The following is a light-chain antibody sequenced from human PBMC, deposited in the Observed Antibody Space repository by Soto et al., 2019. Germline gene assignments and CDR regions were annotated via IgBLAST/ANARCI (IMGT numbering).Light chain of an antibody. V-gene: IGKV3-15*01. Sequence: EIVMTQSPAPLSVSPGERALLSCRARPSVGSNFAWYQQRPGQPPRLLMFGASTRATGIPARFSGSGSGTEFTLTISSLESEDFAVYYCHQYDYWPETFGQGTKVESK. J-gene: IGKJ1*01. CDR2: GAS. CDR1: PSVGSN. CDR3: HQYDYWPET.